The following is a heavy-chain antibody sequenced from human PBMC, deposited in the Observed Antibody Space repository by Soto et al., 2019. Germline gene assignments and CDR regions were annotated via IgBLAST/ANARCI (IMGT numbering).Heavy chain of an antibody. CDR2: IIPIFNST. CDR1: GSRFSNYV. Sequence: SVKVSCKVSGSRFSNYVISWVRQAPGHGLEWLGRIIPIFNSTKYAQSFQGRVTITADKSMSTASLELSSLRSDDTAVYYCARGGRGKKAGYNGLVSLGYWGQGTLVTVSS. V-gene: IGHV1-69*06. J-gene: IGHJ4*02. D-gene: IGHD2-2*02. CDR3: ARGGRGKKAGYNGLVSLGY.